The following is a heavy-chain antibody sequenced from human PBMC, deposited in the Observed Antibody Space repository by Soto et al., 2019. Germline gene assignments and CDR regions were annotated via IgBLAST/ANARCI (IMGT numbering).Heavy chain of an antibody. D-gene: IGHD3-9*01. CDR1: GGTFSSYA. CDR3: ARVGGYDILTGYPLFWFDP. J-gene: IGHJ5*02. CDR2: IIPIFGTA. V-gene: IGHV1-69*13. Sequence: ASVKVSCKASGGTFSSYAISWVRQAPGQGLEWMGGIIPIFGTANYAQKFQGRVTITADESTSTAYMELSSLRSEDTAVYYCARVGGYDILTGYPLFWFDPWGQGTLVTVSS.